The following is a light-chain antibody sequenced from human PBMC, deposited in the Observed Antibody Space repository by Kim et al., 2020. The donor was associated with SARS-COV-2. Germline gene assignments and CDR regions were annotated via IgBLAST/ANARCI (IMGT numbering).Light chain of an antibody. CDR2: DAS. CDR1: QSVSSY. Sequence: SLSPGERATLSCRTSQSVSSYLAWYQQKPGQAPRLLIYDASQRAPGIPARFSGGGYIREFTLTISSLEPEDSAVYYCQQRTTSLTFGGGTKVDIK. V-gene: IGKV3-11*02. CDR3: QQRTTSLT. J-gene: IGKJ4*01.